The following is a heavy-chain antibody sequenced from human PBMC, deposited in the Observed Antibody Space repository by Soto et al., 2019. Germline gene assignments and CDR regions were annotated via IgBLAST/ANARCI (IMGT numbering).Heavy chain of an antibody. CDR1: GGSISSYY. D-gene: IGHD3-3*01. J-gene: IGHJ6*04. Sequence: PSETLSLTCTVSGGSISSYYWSWIRQPPGKGLEWIGYIYYSGSTNYNPSLKSRVTISVDTSKNQFSLKLSSVTAADTAVYYCARGTGDFWSGYPLDVWGKGTTVTVSS. CDR3: ARGTGDFWSGYPLDV. V-gene: IGHV4-59*01. CDR2: IYYSGST.